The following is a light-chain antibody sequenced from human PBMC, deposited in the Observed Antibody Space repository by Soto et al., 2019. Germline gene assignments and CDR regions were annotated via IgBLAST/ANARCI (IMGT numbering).Light chain of an antibody. CDR1: QSVSNNY. Sequence: EIVLTQSPGTLSLSPGERATLSCRASQSVSNNYLAWYQQKPGQAPRLLIYGASNRATGIPDRFSGSGSATDFTLTISSLEPEDFAVYYCQQYGSIPWTFGQGTKVDIK. J-gene: IGKJ1*01. V-gene: IGKV3-20*01. CDR3: QQYGSIPWT. CDR2: GAS.